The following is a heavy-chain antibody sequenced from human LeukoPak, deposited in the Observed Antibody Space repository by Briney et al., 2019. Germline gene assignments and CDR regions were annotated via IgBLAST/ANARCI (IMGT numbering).Heavy chain of an antibody. V-gene: IGHV3-48*03. CDR1: GFTFSNYE. D-gene: IGHD6-19*01. CDR2: ISSSGRTI. CDR3: ARDSDSSAWFDY. Sequence: PGGSLRLSCEVSGFTFSNYEINWVRQAPGKGLEWVSYISSSGRTIYYADSVKGRFTLSRDNARNSLYLQMNSLRAEDTAVYYCARDSDSSAWFDYWGQGTLVTVSS. J-gene: IGHJ4*02.